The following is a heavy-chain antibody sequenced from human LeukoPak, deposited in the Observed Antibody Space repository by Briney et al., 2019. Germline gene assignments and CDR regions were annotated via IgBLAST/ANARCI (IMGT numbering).Heavy chain of an antibody. CDR2: ISAYNGNT. Sequence: ASVRVSCKASGCTFTSYGISWVRQAPGQGLEWMGWISAYNGNTNYAQKLQGRVTMTTNTSTITAYMALRSLRSDYTAVYYCARVFREQDFDYWGQGTLVTVSS. D-gene: IGHD3-10*01. CDR3: ARVFREQDFDY. CDR1: GCTFTSYG. J-gene: IGHJ4*02. V-gene: IGHV1-18*01.